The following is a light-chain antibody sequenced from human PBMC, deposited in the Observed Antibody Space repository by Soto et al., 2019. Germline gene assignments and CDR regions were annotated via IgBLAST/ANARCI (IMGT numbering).Light chain of an antibody. CDR2: DAS. J-gene: IGKJ1*01. CDR1: QTISHW. CDR3: QQYNTYWT. V-gene: IGKV1-5*01. Sequence: DIHLTQSPSTLSASVGDRVTITFRASQTISHWLAWFQQKPGKAPKLLIFDASSLENGVPSRFSGSGSGTEFTLTITGLQPDDFATYYCQQYNTYWTFGQGTKV.